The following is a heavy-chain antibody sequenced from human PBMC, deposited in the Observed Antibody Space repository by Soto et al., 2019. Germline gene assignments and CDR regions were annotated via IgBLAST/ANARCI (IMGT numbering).Heavy chain of an antibody. J-gene: IGHJ5*02. CDR1: GGSISSSNW. Sequence: QVQLQESGPGLVKPSGTLSLTCAVSGGSISSSNWWSWVRQPPGKGLEWIGEIYHSGSTNYNPSLKSRVAISVDKSQNQFSLKLSSVTAADTAVYYCARDTITVTDRGEWFDPWGQGTLVTVSS. CDR3: ARDTITVTDRGEWFDP. D-gene: IGHD4-17*01. V-gene: IGHV4-4*02. CDR2: IYHSGST.